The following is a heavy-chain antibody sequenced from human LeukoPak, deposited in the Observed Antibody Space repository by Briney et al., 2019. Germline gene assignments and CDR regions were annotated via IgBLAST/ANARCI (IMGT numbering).Heavy chain of an antibody. Sequence: GGSLRLSCAASGFTFSNSGMHWVRQAPGKGLEWVSAISGSGGSTYYADSVKGRFTISRDNSKNTLYLQMNSLRAEDTAVYYCAKVVPDVDTAMVPGQIYYYYGMDVWGQGTTVTVSS. J-gene: IGHJ6*02. V-gene: IGHV3-23*01. CDR1: GFTFSNSG. CDR3: AKVVPDVDTAMVPGQIYYYYGMDV. CDR2: ISGSGGST. D-gene: IGHD5-18*01.